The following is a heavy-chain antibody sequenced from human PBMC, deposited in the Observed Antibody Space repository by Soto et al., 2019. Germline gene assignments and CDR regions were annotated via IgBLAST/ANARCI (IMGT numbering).Heavy chain of an antibody. J-gene: IGHJ4*02. Sequence: PGGSLGLSCAASGFTFSSYAMSWVRQAPGKGLEWVSAISGSGGSTYYADSVKGRFTISRDNSKNTLYLQMNSLRAEDTAVYYCAKDPQAYTAMARIVDYWGQGTLVTVSS. CDR3: AKDPQAYTAMARIVDY. CDR2: ISGSGGST. D-gene: IGHD5-18*01. V-gene: IGHV3-23*01. CDR1: GFTFSSYA.